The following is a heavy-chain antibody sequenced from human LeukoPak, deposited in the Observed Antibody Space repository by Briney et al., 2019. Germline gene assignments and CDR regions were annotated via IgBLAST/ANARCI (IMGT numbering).Heavy chain of an antibody. D-gene: IGHD4-17*01. CDR1: GGSISSGGYY. V-gene: IGHV4-31*03. CDR3: ARDPGDFLDY. J-gene: IGHJ4*02. CDR2: IYYSGST. Sequence: SQTPSLTCTVSGGSISSGGYYWSWIRQHPGKGLEWIGYIYYSGSTYYNPSLKSRVTISVDTSKNQFSLKLSSVTAADTAVYYCARDPGDFLDYWGQGTLVTVSS.